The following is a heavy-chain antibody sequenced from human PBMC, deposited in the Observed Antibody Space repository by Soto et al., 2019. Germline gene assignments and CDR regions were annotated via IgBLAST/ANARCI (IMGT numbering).Heavy chain of an antibody. D-gene: IGHD3-22*01. J-gene: IGHJ4*02. CDR1: GFTFSSYG. Sequence: QVQLVASGGGVVQPGRSLRLSCAASGFTFSSYGMHWVRQAPGKGLEWVAVIWYDGSNKYYADSVKGRFTISRDNSKNTLYLQMNSLRAEDTAVYYCARNTYYYDSSGYLGWYFDYWGQGTLVTVSS. CDR3: ARNTYYYDSSGYLGWYFDY. V-gene: IGHV3-33*01. CDR2: IWYDGSNK.